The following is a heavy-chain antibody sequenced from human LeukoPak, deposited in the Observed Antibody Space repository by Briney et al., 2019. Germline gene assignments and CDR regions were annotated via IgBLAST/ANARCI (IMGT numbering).Heavy chain of an antibody. D-gene: IGHD2-2*01. CDR2: INHSGST. Sequence: SETLSLTCAVYGGSFSGYYWSWIRQPPGKGLEWIGEINHSGSTNYNPSLKSRVTISVDTSKNQFSLKLSSVTAADTAVYYCARAPRRRNGDIVVVPAATQSYYYFDYWGQGTLVTVSS. CDR3: ARAPRRRNGDIVVVPAATQSYYYFDY. V-gene: IGHV4-34*01. J-gene: IGHJ4*02. CDR1: GGSFSGYY.